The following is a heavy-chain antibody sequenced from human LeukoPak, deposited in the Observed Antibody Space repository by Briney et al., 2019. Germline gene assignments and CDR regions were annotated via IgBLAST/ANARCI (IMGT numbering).Heavy chain of an antibody. CDR3: ARERNVDTAMVSEFDY. Sequence: ASVKVSCKASGYTFTGYYMHWVRQAPGQGLEWMGWINPNSGGPNYAQKFQGRVTMTRDTSISTAYMELSRLRSDDTAVYYCARERNVDTAMVSEFDYWGQGTLVTVSS. CDR1: GYTFTGYY. CDR2: INPNSGGP. D-gene: IGHD5-18*01. V-gene: IGHV1-2*02. J-gene: IGHJ4*02.